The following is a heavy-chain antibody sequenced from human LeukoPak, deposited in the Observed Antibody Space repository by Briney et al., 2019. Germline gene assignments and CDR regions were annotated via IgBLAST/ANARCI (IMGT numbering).Heavy chain of an antibody. V-gene: IGHV1-18*04. CDR1: GYTFTSYG. J-gene: IGHJ4*02. CDR2: ISAYNGNT. D-gene: IGHD4-17*01. Sequence: ASVEVSCKASGYTFTSYGISWVRQASGQGLEWMGWISAYNGNTNYAQKLQGRVTMTTDTSTSTAYMELRSLRSDDTAVYYCARDHHDYGDFDYWGQGTLVTVSS. CDR3: ARDHHDYGDFDY.